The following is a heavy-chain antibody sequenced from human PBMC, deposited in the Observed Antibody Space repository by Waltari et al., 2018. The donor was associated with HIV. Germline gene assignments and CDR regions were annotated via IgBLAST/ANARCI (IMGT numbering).Heavy chain of an antibody. D-gene: IGHD6-19*01. CDR3: ARAGSGWSTPFDY. V-gene: IGHV3-48*02. CDR1: GFTFSSDS. CDR2: ISSSSSTI. Sequence: EVPLVESGGGVVQPGASLSVSCAACGFTFSSDSMYWVRRAPGKGLEWVSYISSSSSTIYYADSGKGRFNISRDNAKNSLYLQMNSLRDEDTAVYYCARAGSGWSTPFDYWGQGTLVTVSS. J-gene: IGHJ4*02.